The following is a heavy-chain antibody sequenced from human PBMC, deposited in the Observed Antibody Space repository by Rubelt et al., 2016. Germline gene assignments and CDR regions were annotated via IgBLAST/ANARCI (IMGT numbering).Heavy chain of an antibody. CDR1: GFTFSSYG. CDR2: IWYDGSNK. J-gene: IGHJ4*02. Sequence: QVQLVESGGGVVQPGRSLRLSCAASGFTFSSYGMHWVRQAPGQGLEWVAVIWYDGSNKYYADSVKGRFTISRDNVKNSWYMDMNSLRDEETALYYCARSSGRNYFDYWGQGTLVSVSS. CDR3: ARSSGRNYFDY. D-gene: IGHD6-19*01. V-gene: IGHV3-33*01.